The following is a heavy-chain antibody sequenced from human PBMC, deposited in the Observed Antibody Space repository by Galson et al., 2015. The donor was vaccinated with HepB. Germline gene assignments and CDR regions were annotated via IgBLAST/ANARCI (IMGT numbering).Heavy chain of an antibody. CDR1: GFTFNSAW. CDR2: IKSEIDGGTT. V-gene: IGHV3-15*01. J-gene: IGHJ2*01. Sequence: SLRLSCAASGFTFNSAWMNWVRQAPGKGLEWVGRIKSEIDGGTTDYAAPVKGRFTVTRDDSRNLFYLQMNGLKTEDTAVYYCTTRRRDFDLWGRGTLVTVSS. CDR3: TTRRRDFDL.